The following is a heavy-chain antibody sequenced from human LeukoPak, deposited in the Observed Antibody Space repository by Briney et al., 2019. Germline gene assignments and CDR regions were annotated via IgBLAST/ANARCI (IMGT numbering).Heavy chain of an antibody. V-gene: IGHV4-59*01. CDR1: GGSISSYY. D-gene: IGHD2-2*01. CDR3: ARGCGYCSSTSCYAGWFDP. J-gene: IGHJ5*02. CDR2: IYYSGST. Sequence: SETLSLTCTVSGGSISSYYWSWIRQPPGKGLEWIGYIYYSGSTNYNPSLKSRVTISVDTSKNQFSLELSSVTAADTAVYYCARGCGYCSSTSCYAGWFDPWGQGTLVTVSS.